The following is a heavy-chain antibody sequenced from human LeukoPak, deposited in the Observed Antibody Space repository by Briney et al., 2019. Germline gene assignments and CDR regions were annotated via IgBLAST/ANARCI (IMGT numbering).Heavy chain of an antibody. V-gene: IGHV1-24*01. J-gene: IGHJ6*02. CDR1: GYTLTELS. CDR3: ATDRMQWLVPPYYYGMDV. CDR2: FDPEDGET. Sequence: GASVKVSCKVSGYTLTELSMHWVRQAPGKGLEWMGGFDPEDGETIYAQKFQGRVTMTEDTSTDTAYMELSSLRSEDAAVYYCATDRMQWLVPPYYYGMDVWGQGTTVTVSS. D-gene: IGHD6-19*01.